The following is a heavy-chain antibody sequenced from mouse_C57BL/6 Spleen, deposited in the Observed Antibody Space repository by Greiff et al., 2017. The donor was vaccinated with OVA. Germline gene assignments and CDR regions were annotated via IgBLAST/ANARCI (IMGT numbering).Heavy chain of an antibody. D-gene: IGHD2-1*01. CDR2: IWSGGST. V-gene: IGHV2-4*01. J-gene: IGHJ4*01. CDR3: ANNYGNYLYYAMDY. Sequence: VQLQQSGPGLVQPSQSLSITCTVSGFSLTSYGVHWVRQPPGKGLEWLGVIWSGGSTDYNAAFISRLSISKDNSKSQVFFKMNSLQADDTAIYYCANNYGNYLYYAMDYWGQGTSVTVSS. CDR1: GFSLTSYG.